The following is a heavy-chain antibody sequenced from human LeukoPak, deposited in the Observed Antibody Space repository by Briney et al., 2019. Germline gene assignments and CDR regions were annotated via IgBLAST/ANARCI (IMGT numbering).Heavy chain of an antibody. Sequence: SETLPLTCTVSGGSISSGSYYWSWIRQPAGKGLEWIGRIYTSGSTNYNPSLKSRVTISVDTSKNQFSLKLSSVTAADTAVYYCARVGGSGSYEYFQHWGQGTLVTVSS. V-gene: IGHV4-61*02. CDR1: GGSISSGSYY. D-gene: IGHD3-10*01. J-gene: IGHJ1*01. CDR3: ARVGGSGSYEYFQH. CDR2: IYTSGST.